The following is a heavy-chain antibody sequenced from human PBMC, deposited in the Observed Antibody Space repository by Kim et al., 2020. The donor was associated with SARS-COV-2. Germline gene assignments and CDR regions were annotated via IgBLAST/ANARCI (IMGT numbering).Heavy chain of an antibody. Sequence: GGSLRLSCAASGFTFRSYWMHWVRQAPGKGLVWVSRINGDGSSTSYADSVKGRFTISRDNAKNTLYLQMSSLRAEDTAVYYCASGGDPLTFRRSNDYWGQGILVTVSS. V-gene: IGHV3-74*01. CDR2: INGDGSST. D-gene: IGHD2-21*01. CDR3: ASGGDPLTFRRSNDY. J-gene: IGHJ4*02. CDR1: GFTFRSYW.